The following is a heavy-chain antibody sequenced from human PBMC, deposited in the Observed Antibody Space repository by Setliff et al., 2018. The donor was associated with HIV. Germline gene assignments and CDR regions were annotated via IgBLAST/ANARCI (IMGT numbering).Heavy chain of an antibody. Sequence: SETLSLTCSVSGGSISSGSYYWGWIRQPPGKGLEWIGSIYPGNTYYNPSLKSRVTISIDTSKSQFSLKLTSVTAADTAVYFCARDPHYFDTSGYYSYFYFDYWGHGTLVTVSS. CDR2: IYPGNT. J-gene: IGHJ4*01. V-gene: IGHV4-39*07. CDR1: GGSISSGSYY. D-gene: IGHD3-22*01. CDR3: ARDPHYFDTSGYYSYFYFDY.